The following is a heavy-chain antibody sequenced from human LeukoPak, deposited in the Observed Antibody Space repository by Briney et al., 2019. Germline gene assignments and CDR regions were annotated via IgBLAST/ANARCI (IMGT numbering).Heavy chain of an antibody. J-gene: IGHJ4*02. Sequence: SETLSLTCTVSGGSISSYYWSWIRQPPGKGLEWIGYIYYSGSTNYNPSLKSRVTIPVDTSKNQFSLKLSSVTAADTAVYYCARGSEGLRLGELSFLFDYWGQGTLVTVSS. CDR3: ARGSEGLRLGELSFLFDY. D-gene: IGHD3-16*02. CDR2: IYYSGST. CDR1: GGSISSYY. V-gene: IGHV4-59*01.